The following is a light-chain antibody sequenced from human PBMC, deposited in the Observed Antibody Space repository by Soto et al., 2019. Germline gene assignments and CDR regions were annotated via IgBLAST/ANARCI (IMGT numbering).Light chain of an antibody. V-gene: IGLV1-40*01. CDR1: SSNIGAGYN. CDR3: QSYDSSLSGWV. CDR2: GNS. Sequence: QSVLTQPPSVSGAPGQRVTISCTGNSSNIGAGYNVHWYQQLPGTAPKLLIYGNSNRPSGVPDRFSGSKSGTSASLAITGLQAEDEADYYCQSYDSSLSGWVFGGVTKLTVL. J-gene: IGLJ3*02.